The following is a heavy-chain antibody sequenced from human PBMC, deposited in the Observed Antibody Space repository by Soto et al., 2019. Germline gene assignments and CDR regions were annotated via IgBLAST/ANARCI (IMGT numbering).Heavy chain of an antibody. CDR3: AKEIHDYVWGSYPPRAFDI. CDR2: ISGSGDST. D-gene: IGHD3-16*02. Sequence: QLLESGGGLVQPGGSLRLSCAASGFTCSTYGMSWVRQAPGKGLEWVSAISGSGDSTYYADSVKGRFTISREKFKNTLNLQMNSLRAEDTALYYCAKEIHDYVWGSYPPRAFDIWGQGTMVTVSS. V-gene: IGHV3-23*01. CDR1: GFTCSTYG. J-gene: IGHJ3*02.